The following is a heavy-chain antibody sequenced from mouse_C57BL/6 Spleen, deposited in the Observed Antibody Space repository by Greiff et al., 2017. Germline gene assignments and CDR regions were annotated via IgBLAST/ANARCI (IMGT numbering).Heavy chain of an antibody. CDR3: ARGGNYDYDVFAY. D-gene: IGHD2-4*01. CDR2: IDPSDSDT. V-gene: IGHV1-52*01. J-gene: IGHJ3*01. CDR1: GYTFTSYW. Sequence: VQLQQPGAELVRPGSSVKLSCKASGYTFTSYWMHWVKQRPIQGLEWIGNIDPSDSDTHYNQQFKDKATLTVDKSSSTAYMQLSSLTSEDSAVYYCARGGNYDYDVFAYWGQETLVTVSA.